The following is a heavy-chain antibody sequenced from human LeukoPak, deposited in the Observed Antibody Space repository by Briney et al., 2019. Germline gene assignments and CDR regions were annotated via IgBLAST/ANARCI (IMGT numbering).Heavy chain of an antibody. V-gene: IGHV3-7*01. CDR2: IKADGSEN. Sequence: GGSLRLSCAASGFTFSDYYMSWIRQAPGKGLEWVANIKADGSENHYVGSVKGRFTISRDNTKNSLYLQMNSLRDEDTAVYYCSAGPHFDYWGQGTLVTVSS. J-gene: IGHJ4*02. D-gene: IGHD1-14*01. CDR3: SAGPHFDY. CDR1: GFTFSDYY.